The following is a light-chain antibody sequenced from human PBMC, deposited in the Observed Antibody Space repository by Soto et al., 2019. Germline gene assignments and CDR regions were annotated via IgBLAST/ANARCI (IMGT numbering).Light chain of an antibody. Sequence: QAVLTQPPSASGSPGQSVAISCTGTSSDIGAYKFVSWYQQHPGKAHKLIIYEVSRRPSGVPDRFSGSKSGNTASLTGSGLLAEDEADYYCSLYAGTNSVVFGGGTKVTVL. J-gene: IGLJ2*01. CDR1: SSDIGAYKF. CDR2: EVS. V-gene: IGLV2-8*01. CDR3: SLYAGTNSVV.